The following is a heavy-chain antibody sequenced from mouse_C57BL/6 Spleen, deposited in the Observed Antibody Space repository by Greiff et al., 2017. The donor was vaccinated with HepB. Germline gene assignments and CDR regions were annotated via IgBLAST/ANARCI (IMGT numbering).Heavy chain of an antibody. CDR1: GYSITSDY. CDR3: ARDYGSSHWYFDV. CDR2: ISYSGST. Sequence: EVKLQESGPGLAKPSQTLSLTCSVTGYSITSDYWNWIRKFPGNKLEYMGYISYSGSTYYNPSLKSRISITRDTSTNQYYLQLNSVTTEDTATYYCARDYGSSHWYFDVWGTGTTVTVSS. J-gene: IGHJ1*03. V-gene: IGHV3-8*01. D-gene: IGHD1-1*01.